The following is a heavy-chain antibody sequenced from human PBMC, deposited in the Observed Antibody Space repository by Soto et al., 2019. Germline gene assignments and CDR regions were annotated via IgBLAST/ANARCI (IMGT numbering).Heavy chain of an antibody. CDR2: LTCGGGRT. D-gene: IGHD3-22*01. CDR1: GFTFSSYA. Sequence: GGSLRLSCAASGFTFSSYAMSWVRQAPGKGLEWVSALTCGGGRTYYADSVKGRFTISRDNSKNTLYLQMNFLTADDTALYFCAVEYSYGSLGYVFDYWGQGTLVTVSS. CDR3: AVEYSYGSLGYVFDY. V-gene: IGHV3-23*01. J-gene: IGHJ4*02.